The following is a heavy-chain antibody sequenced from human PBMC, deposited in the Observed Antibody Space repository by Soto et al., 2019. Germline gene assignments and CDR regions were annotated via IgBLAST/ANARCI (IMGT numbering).Heavy chain of an antibody. CDR2: ISWDGGIT. J-gene: IGHJ4*02. V-gene: IGHV3-43*01. CDR3: ARDSYDILTGQKRYFDF. Sequence: GSLRLSCAASGFSFEDYTMHWVRQGPGKGPEWISLISWDGGITDYSDSVKGQFISSRDNSKNSLFLEMNSLTSEDAAMYFCARDSYDILTGQKRYFDFWGQGTLVNVSS. D-gene: IGHD3-9*01. CDR1: GFSFEDYT.